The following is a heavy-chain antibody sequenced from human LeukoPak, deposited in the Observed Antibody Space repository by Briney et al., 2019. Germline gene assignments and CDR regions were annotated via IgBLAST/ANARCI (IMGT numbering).Heavy chain of an antibody. CDR2: FGPEDGET. J-gene: IGHJ4*02. D-gene: IGHD3-9*01. CDR1: GYTLTELS. Sequence: ASVKVSCKVSGYTLTELSMHWVRQAPGKGLEWMGGFGPEDGETIYAQKFQGRVTMTEDTSTDTAYMELSSLRSEDTAVYYCATAPPDILTGYYRFMWTAVFDYWGQGTLVTVS. V-gene: IGHV1-24*01. CDR3: ATAPPDILTGYYRFMWTAVFDY.